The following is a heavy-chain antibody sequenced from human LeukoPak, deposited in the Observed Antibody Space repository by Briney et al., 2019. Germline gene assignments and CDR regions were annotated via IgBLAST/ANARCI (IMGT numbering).Heavy chain of an antibody. J-gene: IGHJ4*02. CDR1: GFTLSDYY. V-gene: IGHV3-11*04. CDR3: ARDPIAVAGRELDFDY. Sequence: GGSLRLSCAASGFTLSDYYMSWIRQAPGKGLERVSYISSSGSTIYYADSVKGRFTISRDNAKNSLYLQMNSLRAEDTAVYYCARDPIAVAGRELDFDYWGQGTLVTVSS. CDR2: ISSSGSTI. D-gene: IGHD6-19*01.